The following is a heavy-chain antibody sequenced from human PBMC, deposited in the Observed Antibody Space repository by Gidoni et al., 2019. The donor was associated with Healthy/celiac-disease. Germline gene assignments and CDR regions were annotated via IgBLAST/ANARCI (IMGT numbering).Heavy chain of an antibody. CDR1: GFTFSSYS. D-gene: IGHD2-21*02. CDR2: ISSSSSTI. CDR3: ARDLNIPCGGDCYRPYYFDY. J-gene: IGHJ4*02. Sequence: EVQLVESGGGLVQPGGSLRLSCAASGFTFSSYSMNWVRQAPGKGLEWVSYISSSSSTIYYADSVKGRFTISRDNAKNSLYLQMNSLRDEDTAVYYCARDLNIPCGGDCYRPYYFDYWGQGTLVTVSS. V-gene: IGHV3-48*02.